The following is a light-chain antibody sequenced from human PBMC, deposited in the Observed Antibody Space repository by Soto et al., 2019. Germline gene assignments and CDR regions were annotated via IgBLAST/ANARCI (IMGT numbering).Light chain of an antibody. J-gene: IGKJ4*01. CDR1: QSVSSN. CDR3: QQRSNWPLLT. V-gene: IGKV3-11*01. CDR2: DAS. Sequence: EIVMTQFPATLSVSPGERATLSCMASQSVSSNLAWYQQKPGQAPRLLIYDASNRASGIPARFSGSGSGTDFTLTISSLEPEDFAVYYCQQRSNWPLLTVGGGTKVDIK.